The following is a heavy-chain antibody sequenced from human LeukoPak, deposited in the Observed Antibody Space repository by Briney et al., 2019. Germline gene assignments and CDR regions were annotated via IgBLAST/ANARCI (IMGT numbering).Heavy chain of an antibody. CDR2: ISIIGSTI. CDR1: GFTFSDYY. Sequence: GGSLRLSCAASGFTFSDYYMSWIRQAPGKGLEWGSYISIIGSTIYYADSVKGRFTISRDNAKNSLYLQMNRLRAEDTAVYYCAITLNYYDSSGYPLFDYWGQGTLVTVSS. D-gene: IGHD3-22*01. V-gene: IGHV3-11*01. CDR3: AITLNYYDSSGYPLFDY. J-gene: IGHJ4*02.